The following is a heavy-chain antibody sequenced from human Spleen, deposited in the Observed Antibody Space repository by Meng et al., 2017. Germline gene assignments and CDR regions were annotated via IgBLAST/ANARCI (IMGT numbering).Heavy chain of an antibody. D-gene: IGHD6-13*01. CDR2: ISGIDGST. J-gene: IGHJ1*01. CDR3: AKDSAPSPGIADFQH. Sequence: GGSLRLSCAASGFTFSSYAMSWVRQAPGKGLEWVSTISGIDGSTYYADSVKGRFTISRDNSKNTLYLQMNSLRAEDTAIYYCAKDSAPSPGIADFQHWGQGTLVTVSS. CDR1: GFTFSSYA. V-gene: IGHV3-23*01.